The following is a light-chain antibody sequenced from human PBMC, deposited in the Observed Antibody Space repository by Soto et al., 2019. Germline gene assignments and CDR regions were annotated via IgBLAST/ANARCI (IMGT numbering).Light chain of an antibody. Sequence: DIQMTQSPSTLSASVGDRVTITCRASQSISSWLAWYQQKPGKAPKLLIYDASSLESGVPSRFSGSGSGTEFTLTICSLQPDDFATYYCQQYNSYPWTFGQGTNVEIK. CDR1: QSISSW. V-gene: IGKV1-5*01. CDR3: QQYNSYPWT. CDR2: DAS. J-gene: IGKJ1*01.